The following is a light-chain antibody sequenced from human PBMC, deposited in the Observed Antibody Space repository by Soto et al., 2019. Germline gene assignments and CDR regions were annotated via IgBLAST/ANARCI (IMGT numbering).Light chain of an antibody. V-gene: IGLV4-69*01. CDR2: LNSDGSH. CDR1: SGHSSYA. J-gene: IGLJ2*01. Sequence: QSVLTQSPSASASLGASVKLTCTLSSGHSSYAIAWHQQQPEKGPRYLMKLNSDGSHNKGDGIPDRFSGSSSGAERYLTISSLHSEDEADYYCQTWGTGIPVFGGGTKVTVL. CDR3: QTWGTGIPV.